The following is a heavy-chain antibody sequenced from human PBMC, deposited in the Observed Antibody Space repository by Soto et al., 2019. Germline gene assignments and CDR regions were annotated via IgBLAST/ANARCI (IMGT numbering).Heavy chain of an antibody. CDR3: ARDSGFLEVADSDDS. V-gene: IGHV3-23*01. D-gene: IGHD6-19*01. CDR2: IGRRGDAT. Sequence: GGSRSLSCQASGFSLSYYCLTWARPAAGRGRGWVSSIGRRGDATFYADSVRGRFSISRDNSKNTVTLQMDRLRGEDTARYYCARDSGFLEVADSDDSWGHRTQVTVSS. J-gene: IGHJ5*01. CDR1: GFSLSYYC.